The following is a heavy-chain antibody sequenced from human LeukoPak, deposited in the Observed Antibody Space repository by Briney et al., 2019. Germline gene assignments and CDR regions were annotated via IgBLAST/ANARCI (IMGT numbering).Heavy chain of an antibody. CDR3: ARARGSSGYEIDY. Sequence: SETLSLTCNVSGGYISSYYWSWIRQPPGKRLEWLGYIYYTGSTNCNPSLKSRVTISVDTSKNQFSLNLRSVTAADTAVYYCARARGSSGYEIDYWGQGILVAVSS. V-gene: IGHV4-59*01. CDR2: IYYTGST. CDR1: GGYISSYY. D-gene: IGHD5-12*01. J-gene: IGHJ4*02.